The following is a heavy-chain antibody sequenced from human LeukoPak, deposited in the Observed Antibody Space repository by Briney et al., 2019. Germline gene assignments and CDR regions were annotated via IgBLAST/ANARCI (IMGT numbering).Heavy chain of an antibody. D-gene: IGHD1-26*01. Sequence: SETLSLTCTVSGGSLSSYYWSCIRQPPGKGLEWIGYIYYSGSTNYNPSLKSRVTISVDTSKNQFTLKLSSVTAADTAVYYCARDNRWELLSDAFDIWGQGTMVTVSS. V-gene: IGHV4-59*01. J-gene: IGHJ3*02. CDR2: IYYSGST. CDR3: ARDNRWELLSDAFDI. CDR1: GGSLSSYY.